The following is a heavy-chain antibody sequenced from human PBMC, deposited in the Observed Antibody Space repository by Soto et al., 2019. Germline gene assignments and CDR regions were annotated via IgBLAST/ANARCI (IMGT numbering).Heavy chain of an antibody. Sequence: GPLRLSCAASGFPLSSSAMSWVRQGPGKGLEWVSAISGSGTTTHYADSVKDRFTISRDNSKDTLYLQMNSLRADDTAVYYCAKDYYGHSGRPFFFDSWGLGTLVTVSS. CDR1: GFPLSSSA. CDR2: ISGSGTTT. J-gene: IGHJ4*02. CDR3: AKDYYGHSGRPFFFDS. D-gene: IGHD3-3*01. V-gene: IGHV3-23*01.